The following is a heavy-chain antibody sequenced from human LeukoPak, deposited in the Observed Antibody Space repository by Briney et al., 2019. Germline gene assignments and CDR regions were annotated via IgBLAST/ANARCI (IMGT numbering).Heavy chain of an antibody. D-gene: IGHD3-10*01. CDR1: GFTFSSYA. CDR2: IYYSGST. Sequence: GSLRLSCAASGFTFSSYAMSWVRQAPGKGLEWIGSIYYSGSTYYNPSLKSRVTISVDTSKNQFSLKLSSVTAADTAVYYCASFRGARDYWGQGTLVTVSS. V-gene: IGHV4-39*01. CDR3: ASFRGARDY. J-gene: IGHJ4*02.